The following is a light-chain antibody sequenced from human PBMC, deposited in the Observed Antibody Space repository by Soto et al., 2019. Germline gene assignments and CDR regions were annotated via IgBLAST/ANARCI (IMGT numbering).Light chain of an antibody. V-gene: IGLV2-14*01. Sequence: XSVLTQPASVSGSPGQSITISCTGTSSDVGGYNYVSWYQQHPGKAPKLMIYEVSNRPSGVSNRFSGSKSGNTASLTISGLQAEDEADYYCSSYTSSSTYVIGTGTKVTVL. CDR1: SSDVGGYNY. CDR2: EVS. CDR3: SSYTSSSTYV. J-gene: IGLJ1*01.